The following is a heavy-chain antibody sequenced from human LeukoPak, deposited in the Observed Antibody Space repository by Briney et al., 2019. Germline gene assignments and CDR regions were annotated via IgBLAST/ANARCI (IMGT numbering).Heavy chain of an antibody. CDR3: AIERKAVAGTGVDY. Sequence: PSETLSLTCTVSGGSISSYYWSWFRQPPGKGLEWIGYIYYSGSTNYNPSLKSRVTISVDTSKNQFSLKLSSVTAADTAVYYCAIERKAVAGTGVDYWGQGTLVTVSS. J-gene: IGHJ4*02. CDR1: GGSISSYY. V-gene: IGHV4-59*12. D-gene: IGHD6-19*01. CDR2: IYYSGST.